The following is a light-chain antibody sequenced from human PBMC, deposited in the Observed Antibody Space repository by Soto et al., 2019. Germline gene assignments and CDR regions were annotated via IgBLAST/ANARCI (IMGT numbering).Light chain of an antibody. Sequence: DIQMTQSPSTLSASVGDRVAITCRASQNIGDLLAWYQLKPGEAPKLLIYKASSLESGVPSRFSGSGSGTEFTLTISSLQPDDFATYYCQQYNTYSTFGQGTRLEIK. V-gene: IGKV1-5*03. CDR1: QNIGDL. CDR2: KAS. CDR3: QQYNTYST. J-gene: IGKJ5*01.